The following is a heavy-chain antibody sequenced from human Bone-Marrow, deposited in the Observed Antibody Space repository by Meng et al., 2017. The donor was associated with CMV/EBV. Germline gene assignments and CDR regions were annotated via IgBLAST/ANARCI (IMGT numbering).Heavy chain of an antibody. CDR1: GGTFSSYA. D-gene: IGHD6-6*01. Sequence: SVKVSCKASGGTFSSYAISWVRQAPGQGLEWMGGIIPILGIANYAQKFQGRVTITADKSTSTAYMELSSLRSDATAGYYCARDSRSSPSSYWGQGTLVTVSS. CDR2: IIPILGIA. CDR3: ARDSRSSPSSY. J-gene: IGHJ4*02. V-gene: IGHV1-69*10.